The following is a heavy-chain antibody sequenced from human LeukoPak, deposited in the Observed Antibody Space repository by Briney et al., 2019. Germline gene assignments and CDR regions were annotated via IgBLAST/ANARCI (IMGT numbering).Heavy chain of an antibody. D-gene: IGHD3-16*02. V-gene: IGHV4-31*03. J-gene: IGHJ4*02. CDR2: IYYSGST. CDR3: ARASYDYVWGSYRYFDY. CDR1: GGSISSGGYY. Sequence: SETLSLTCTVSGGSISSGGYYWSWIRQHPGKGLEWIGYIYYSGSTYYNPSLKSRVTTSVDTSKNQFSLKLSSVTAADTAVYYCARASYDYVWGSYRYFDYWGQGTLVTVSS.